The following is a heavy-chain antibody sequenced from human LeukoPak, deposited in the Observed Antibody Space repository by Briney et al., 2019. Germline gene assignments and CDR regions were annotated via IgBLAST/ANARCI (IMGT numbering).Heavy chain of an antibody. CDR2: IIPILGTA. CDR1: GGTFSSFA. Sequence: SVKVSCKASGGTFSSFAISWVRQAPGQGLEWMGGIIPILGTANYAQKFQGRVTITTDESTSTAYMELSSLRSEDTAVYYCARSVSGYDFDYWGQGTLVTVSS. CDR3: ARSVSGYDFDY. V-gene: IGHV1-69*05. J-gene: IGHJ4*02. D-gene: IGHD5-12*01.